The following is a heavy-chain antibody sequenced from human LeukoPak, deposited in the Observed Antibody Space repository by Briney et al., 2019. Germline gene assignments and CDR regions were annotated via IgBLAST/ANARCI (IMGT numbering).Heavy chain of an antibody. CDR3: ARYITVTTDAFDI. Sequence: GGSLRLSCAASGFTFSNYAMNWARQAPGKGLEWVSSISSSSSYIYYADSVKGRFTISRDNAKNSLYLQMNSLRAEDTAVYYCARYITVTTDAFDIWGQGTMVTVSS. CDR1: GFTFSNYA. J-gene: IGHJ3*02. CDR2: ISSSSSYI. V-gene: IGHV3-21*01. D-gene: IGHD4-17*01.